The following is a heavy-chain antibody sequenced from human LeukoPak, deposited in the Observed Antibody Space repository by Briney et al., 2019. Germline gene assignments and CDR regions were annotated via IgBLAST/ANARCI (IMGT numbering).Heavy chain of an antibody. CDR3: ARARISHSPTIFDY. V-gene: IGHV1-46*01. CDR1: GYTFTSYG. Sequence: ASVKVSCKASGYTFTSYGISWVRQAPGQGLEWMGIINPSGGSTSYAQKFQGRVTMTRDMSTSTVYMELSSLRSEDTAVYYCARARISHSPTIFDYWGQGTLVTVSS. D-gene: IGHD1-14*01. J-gene: IGHJ4*02. CDR2: INPSGGST.